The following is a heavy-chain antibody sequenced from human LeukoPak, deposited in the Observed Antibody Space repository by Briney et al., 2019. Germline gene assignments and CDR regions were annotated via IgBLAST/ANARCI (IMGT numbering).Heavy chain of an antibody. J-gene: IGHJ4*02. CDR2: ISSSGSTI. CDR3: ARDQVAVAVYYFDY. Sequence: GGSLRLSCAASGFTFSDYYMSWIRQAPGKGLEWVSYISSSGSTIYYADSVKGRFTISRDNAKNSLYLQMNSLRAEDTAVYYCARDQVAVAVYYFDYWGQGTLVTVSS. D-gene: IGHD6-19*01. CDR1: GFTFSDYY. V-gene: IGHV3-11*04.